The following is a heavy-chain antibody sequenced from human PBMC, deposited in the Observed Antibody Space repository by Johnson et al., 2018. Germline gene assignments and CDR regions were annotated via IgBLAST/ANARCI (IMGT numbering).Heavy chain of an antibody. J-gene: IGHJ6*04. CDR1: GFTVSSNY. CDR3: AKGQDV. Sequence: VQLVQSGGGLIQPGGSLRLSCAASGFTVSSNYMSWVRQAPGKGLEWVSSIPGSGDFTYYIDPVKGRFTISRDNSKSTLYLQMNGLRAEDTAVYYCAKGQDVWGKGTTVTVSS. V-gene: IGHV3-53*01. CDR2: IPGSGDFT.